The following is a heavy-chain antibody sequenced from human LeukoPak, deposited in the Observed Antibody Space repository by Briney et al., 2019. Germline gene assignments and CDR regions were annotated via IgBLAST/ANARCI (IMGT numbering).Heavy chain of an antibody. CDR2: IYDSGST. V-gene: IGHV4-59*01. CDR1: GGSISSYY. D-gene: IGHD3-22*01. Sequence: PSETLSLTCTVSGGSISSYYCSWIRQPPGKGLEWIGYIYDSGSTNYNPSLKSRVTISVDTSKNQFSLKVSSVTAADTAVYYCASLTTADAFDIWGQGTMVTVSS. J-gene: IGHJ3*02. CDR3: ASLTTADAFDI.